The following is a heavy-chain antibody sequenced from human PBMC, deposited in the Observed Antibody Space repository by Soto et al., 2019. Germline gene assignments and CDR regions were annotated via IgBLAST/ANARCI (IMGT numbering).Heavy chain of an antibody. CDR1: GGSISSSSYY. V-gene: IGHV4-39*01. J-gene: IGHJ5*02. D-gene: IGHD2-2*02. Sequence: SETLSLTCTVSGGSISSSSYYGGWIRQPPGKGLEWIGSIYYSGSTYYNPSLKSRVTIFVDTSKNQFSLKLSSVTAADTAVYYCARLDFSRIVVVPAAINGNWFYPWGQGTLVTVS. CDR2: IYYSGST. CDR3: ARLDFSRIVVVPAAINGNWFYP.